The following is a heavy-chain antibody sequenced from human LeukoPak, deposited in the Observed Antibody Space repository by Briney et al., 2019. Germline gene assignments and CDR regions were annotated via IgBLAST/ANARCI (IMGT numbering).Heavy chain of an antibody. CDR1: GFPFRSYS. V-gene: IGHV3-21*01. Sequence: GGSRRLSWAASGFPFRSYSRNWFRQAPGKGLDWVSSISSSSYIYYADSVKGRFTISRDNAKNSLYLQMNSLRAEDTAVYYCASDSSGWYYFDYWGQGTLVTVSS. D-gene: IGHD6-19*01. CDR2: ISSSSYI. J-gene: IGHJ4*02. CDR3: ASDSSGWYYFDY.